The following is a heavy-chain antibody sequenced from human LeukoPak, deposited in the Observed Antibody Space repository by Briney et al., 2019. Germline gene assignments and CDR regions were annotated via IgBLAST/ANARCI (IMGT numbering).Heavy chain of an antibody. CDR1: GFAFSRYG. J-gene: IGHJ4*02. CDR3: ARAGYYDYVWGSYRRNFFDY. Sequence: PGGSLRLSCAGSGFAFSRYGMTWVRQAPGKGLEWVSYISGSSGTINYADSVKGRFTISRDNSKNTLYLQMNSLRAEDTAVYYCARAGYYDYVWGSYRRNFFDYWGQGTLVTVSS. D-gene: IGHD3-16*02. V-gene: IGHV3-48*01. CDR2: ISGSSGTI.